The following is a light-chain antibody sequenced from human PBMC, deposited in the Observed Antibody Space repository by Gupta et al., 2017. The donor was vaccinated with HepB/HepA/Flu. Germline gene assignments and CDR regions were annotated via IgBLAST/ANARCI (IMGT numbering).Light chain of an antibody. CDR2: LEGSGSY. J-gene: IGLJ2*01. CDR1: SGHSSYI. Sequence: QPVLTQSSSASAYLGSSVKLTCTLSSGHSSYIIAWHQQQPGKAPRYLMKLEGSGSYNKGSGVPDRFSGSSSGADRYLTISNLQSEDEADYYSGTWDSKVFGGGTKLTVL. V-gene: IGLV4-60*03. CDR3: GTWDSKV.